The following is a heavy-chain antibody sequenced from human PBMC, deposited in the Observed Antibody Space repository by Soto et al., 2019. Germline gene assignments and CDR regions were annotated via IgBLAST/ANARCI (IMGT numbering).Heavy chain of an antibody. V-gene: IGHV4-39*01. J-gene: IGHJ4*02. CDR3: ARHRIEVVWRGFDF. Sequence: ETLSLTCTVSTDSSSFTNSYWGWIRQPPGKGLQWIGSSSYNGGTFYNPSLKGRVVISFDTSKKQSSLQVTSVTAADTAVYFCARHRIEVVWRGFDFWGQGSPVTVSS. CDR1: TDSSSFTNSY. D-gene: IGHD3-10*01. CDR2: SSYNGGT.